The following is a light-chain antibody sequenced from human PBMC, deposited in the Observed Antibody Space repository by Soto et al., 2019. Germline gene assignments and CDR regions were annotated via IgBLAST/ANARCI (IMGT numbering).Light chain of an antibody. V-gene: IGLV1-40*01. J-gene: IGLJ1*01. CDR2: GNS. CDR3: QSYDSSLSGSSYV. CDR1: SSNIGAGYG. Sequence: SALTQPPSVSGAPGQRVTISCTGSSSNIGAGYGVHWYQQLPGTAPKLLIYGNSNRPSGVPDRFSGSKSGTSASLAITGLQAEDEADYYCQSYDSSLSGSSYVFGTGTKVTVL.